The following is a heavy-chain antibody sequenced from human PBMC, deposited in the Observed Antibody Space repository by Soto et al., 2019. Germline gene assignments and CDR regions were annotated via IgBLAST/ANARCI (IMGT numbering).Heavy chain of an antibody. CDR3: ARDVVVAANEPSYYYRMAV. CDR2: ISAYNGNT. J-gene: IGHJ6*02. D-gene: IGHD2-15*01. Sequence: GASVKVSCKASGYTFTSYGISWVRQAPGQGLEWMGWISAYNGNTNYAQKLQGRVTMTTDTSTSTAYMELRSLRSDDTAVYYCARDVVVAANEPSYYYRMAVWGQGTTVVVSS. V-gene: IGHV1-18*01. CDR1: GYTFTSYG.